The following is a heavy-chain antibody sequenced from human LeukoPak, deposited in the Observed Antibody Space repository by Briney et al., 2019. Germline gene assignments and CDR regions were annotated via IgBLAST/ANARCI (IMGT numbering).Heavy chain of an antibody. CDR3: ARRRGGYDSFPAKGWFDP. D-gene: IGHD3-9*01. Sequence: ASVKVSCKASGYSFTGFYMYWVRQAPGQGLEWMGWINPKSGDTKSAQKFQGRVSLTRDTSISTAYMELTRLGSDDTAVYYCARRRGGYDSFPAKGWFDPWGQGTLVNVSS. CDR1: GYSFTGFY. CDR2: INPKSGDT. J-gene: IGHJ5*02. V-gene: IGHV1-2*02.